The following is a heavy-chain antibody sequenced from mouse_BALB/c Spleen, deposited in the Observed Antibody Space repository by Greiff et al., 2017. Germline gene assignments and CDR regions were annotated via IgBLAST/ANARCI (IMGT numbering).Heavy chain of an antibody. CDR1: GYTFTSYW. Sequence: LQQPGSELVRPGASVKLSCNASGYTFTSYWMHWVKQRHGQGLEWIGNIYPGSGSTNYDEKFKSKGTLTVDTSSSTAYMHLSCLTSEDSAAYYCTRDYGNYTWFAYWGQGTLVTVSA. J-gene: IGHJ3*01. CDR3: TRDYGNYTWFAY. CDR2: IYPGSGST. V-gene: IGHV1S22*01. D-gene: IGHD2-1*01.